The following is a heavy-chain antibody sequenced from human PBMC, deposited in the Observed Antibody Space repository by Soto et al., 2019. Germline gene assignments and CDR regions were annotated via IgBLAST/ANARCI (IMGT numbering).Heavy chain of an antibody. Sequence: PSETLSLTCGVPGGSLSGATYSWNWIRQTPGKGLEWIGYIFPSGTTYYNPSLRSRVTISIDVSKNQFSLSLRSLTAADTAVYYCARSREFDYWSQGTLVTVSS. CDR3: ARSREFDY. V-gene: IGHV4-30-2*01. CDR2: IFPSGTT. CDR1: GGSLSGATYS. J-gene: IGHJ4*02.